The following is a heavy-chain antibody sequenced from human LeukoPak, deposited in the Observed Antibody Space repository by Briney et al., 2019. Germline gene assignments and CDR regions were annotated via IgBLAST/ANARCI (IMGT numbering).Heavy chain of an antibody. Sequence: PGRSLRLSCAASGFTFSSYGMHWVRQAPGKGLEWVAVIWYDGSNKYYADSVKGRFTISRDNSKNTLYLQMNSLRAEDTAVYYCARGYAGYYPYYFDYWGQGTLVTVSS. CDR2: IWYDGSNK. CDR3: ARGYAGYYPYYFDY. D-gene: IGHD3-22*01. V-gene: IGHV3-33*01. CDR1: GFTFSSYG. J-gene: IGHJ4*02.